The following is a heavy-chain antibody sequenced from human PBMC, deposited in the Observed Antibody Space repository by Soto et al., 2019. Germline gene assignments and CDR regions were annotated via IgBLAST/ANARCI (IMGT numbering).Heavy chain of an antibody. CDR1: GFTFTTYN. Sequence: EVQLVESGGGLVKPGGSLRLSCAASGFTFTTYNMNWVRHAPGKELEWDSSITTTSSFIYYADSVRGRFTISRDNAKNARVLQRYSLRAADSAVYDCVMSGTAPMLRPNWFDHWGQGTLVTVCS. V-gene: IGHV3-21*01. CDR2: ITTTSSFI. J-gene: IGHJ5*02. CDR3: VMSGTAPMLRPNWFDH. D-gene: IGHD1-1*01.